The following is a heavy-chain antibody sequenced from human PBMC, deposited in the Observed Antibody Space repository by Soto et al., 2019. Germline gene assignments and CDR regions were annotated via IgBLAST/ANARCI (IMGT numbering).Heavy chain of an antibody. CDR3: ATVTGDEYYYYGMDV. CDR1: GYTLTELS. CDR2: FDPEDGET. J-gene: IGHJ6*02. Sequence: ASLKVSCKVSGYTLTELSMHWVRQAPGKGLEWMGGFDPEDGETIYAQKFQGRVTMTEDTSTDTAYMELSSLRSEDTAVYYCATVTGDEYYYYGMDVWGQGTTVTVSS. D-gene: IGHD7-27*01. V-gene: IGHV1-24*01.